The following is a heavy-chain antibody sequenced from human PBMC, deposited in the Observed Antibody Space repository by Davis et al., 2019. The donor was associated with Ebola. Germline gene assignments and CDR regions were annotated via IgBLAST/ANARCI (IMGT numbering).Heavy chain of an antibody. CDR1: GFIFSSYW. CDR2: IKQDGSEK. D-gene: IGHD5-24*01. CDR3: ARDLRDGYNSHYYYYGMDV. V-gene: IGHV3-7*03. J-gene: IGHJ6*02. Sequence: GESLKISCAASGFIFSSYWMSWVRQAPGKGLEWVANIKQDGSEKYYVDSVKGRFTISRDNAKNSLYLQMNSLRAEDTAVYYCARDLRDGYNSHYYYYGMDVWGQGTTVTVSS.